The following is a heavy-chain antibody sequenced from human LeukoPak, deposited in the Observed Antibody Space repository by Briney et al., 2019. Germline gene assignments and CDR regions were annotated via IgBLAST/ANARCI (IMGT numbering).Heavy chain of an antibody. CDR3: AREGVWFGELSDYFDY. V-gene: IGHV1-18*01. Sequence: ASVKVSCMASGGTFSSYAISWVRQAPGQGLEWMGWISAYNGNTNYAQKLQGRVTMTTDTSTSTAYMELRSLRSDDTAVYYCAREGVWFGELSDYFDYWGQGTLVTVSS. D-gene: IGHD3-10*01. CDR2: ISAYNGNT. CDR1: GGTFSSYA. J-gene: IGHJ4*02.